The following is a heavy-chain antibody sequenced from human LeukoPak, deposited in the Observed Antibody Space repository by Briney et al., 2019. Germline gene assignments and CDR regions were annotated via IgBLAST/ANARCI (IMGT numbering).Heavy chain of an antibody. V-gene: IGHV3-30*18. Sequence: GGSLRLSCAASGFSFSRHDMHWVRQAPGKGLEWVAIISLEGGKIDYAESVEGRFTISRDNSKNTLYLQMSSLRVEDTAVYYCAKDRSDGFYGDEFDHWGQGTLVTVSS. CDR2: ISLEGGKI. J-gene: IGHJ4*02. D-gene: IGHD4-17*01. CDR3: AKDRSDGFYGDEFDH. CDR1: GFSFSRHD.